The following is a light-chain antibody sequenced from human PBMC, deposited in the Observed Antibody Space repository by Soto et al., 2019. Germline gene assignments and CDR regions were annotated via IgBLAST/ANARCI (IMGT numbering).Light chain of an antibody. Sequence: QSVLTQPPSASGTPGQRVTISCSGSSSNIGSNYVYWYQQLPGTAPKLLIYRNNRRPSGVPDRFSGSKSGTSASLAISGLRSEDEADYYCAAWDDSLSADVVFGGGTKLTVL. V-gene: IGLV1-47*01. CDR2: RNN. CDR1: SSNIGSNY. CDR3: AAWDDSLSADVV. J-gene: IGLJ2*01.